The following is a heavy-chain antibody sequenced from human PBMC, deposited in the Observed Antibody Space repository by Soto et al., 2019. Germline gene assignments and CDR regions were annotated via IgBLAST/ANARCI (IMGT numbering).Heavy chain of an antibody. CDR2: IYHSGST. J-gene: IGHJ4*02. CDR3: ARGMAEEQIFYYFDY. V-gene: IGHV4-4*02. D-gene: IGHD3-9*01. CDR1: GGSISSSNW. Sequence: PSETLSLTCAVSGGSISSSNWWSWVRQPPGKGLEWIGEIYHSGSTNYNPSLKSRVTISVDTSKNQFSLKLSSVTAADTAVYYCARGMAEEQIFYYFDYWGQGALVTVSS.